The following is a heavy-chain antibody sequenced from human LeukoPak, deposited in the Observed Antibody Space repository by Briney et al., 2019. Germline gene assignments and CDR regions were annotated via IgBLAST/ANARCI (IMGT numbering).Heavy chain of an antibody. J-gene: IGHJ4*02. D-gene: IGHD2-2*01. V-gene: IGHV1-18*04. Sequence: GASVKVSCKASGYTFTSYGISWVRQAPGQGLEWMGWISAYNGNTNYAQKLQGRVTMTTDTSTSTAYMEQRSLRSDDTAVYYCARDQARYCSSTSCSPFDYWGQGTLVTVSS. CDR3: ARDQARYCSSTSCSPFDY. CDR2: ISAYNGNT. CDR1: GYTFTSYG.